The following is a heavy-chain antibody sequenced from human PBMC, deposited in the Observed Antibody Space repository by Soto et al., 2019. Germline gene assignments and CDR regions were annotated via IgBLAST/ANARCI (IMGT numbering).Heavy chain of an antibody. J-gene: IGHJ4*02. CDR1: GFTFSSYS. Sequence: EVQLVESGGGLVKPGGSLRLSCAASGFTFSSYSMNWVRQAPGKGLEWVSSISSSSSYIYYADSVKGRFTISRDNAKNSRYLQRNSLRAEDTAVYYCARRRYYDSSGYADDYWGQGTLVTVSS. CDR2: ISSSSSYI. D-gene: IGHD3-22*01. CDR3: ARRRYYDSSGYADDY. V-gene: IGHV3-21*01.